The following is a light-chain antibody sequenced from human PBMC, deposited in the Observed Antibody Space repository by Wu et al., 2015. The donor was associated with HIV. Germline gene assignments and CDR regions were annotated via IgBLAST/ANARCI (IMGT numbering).Light chain of an antibody. J-gene: IGKJ2*01. CDR2: DAS. Sequence: DIQMTQSPSSLSTPVGDGVTITCQASQDINIYLNWYHQKPGEAPKLLIYDASNLERGVSPRFRGGGYGIDFTLTITSLRPEDIGTFYCQQYRNLPYTFGQGTKGGDQT. V-gene: IGKV1-33*01. CDR3: QQYRNLPYT. CDR1: QDINIY.